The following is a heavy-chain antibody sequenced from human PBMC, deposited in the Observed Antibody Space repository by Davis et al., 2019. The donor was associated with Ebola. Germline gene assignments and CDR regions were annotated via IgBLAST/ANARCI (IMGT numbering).Heavy chain of an antibody. Sequence: GGSLRLSCAASGFTFSPYSMSWVRQAPGKGLAWISYISGASETIYYADSVKGRFTISRDNAKNSLYLQMNSLRDEDTAMYYCARDNWYKNDNWGQGTLVTVSS. J-gene: IGHJ4*02. CDR3: ARDNWYKNDN. CDR2: ISGASETI. V-gene: IGHV3-48*02. D-gene: IGHD1/OR15-1a*01. CDR1: GFTFSPYS.